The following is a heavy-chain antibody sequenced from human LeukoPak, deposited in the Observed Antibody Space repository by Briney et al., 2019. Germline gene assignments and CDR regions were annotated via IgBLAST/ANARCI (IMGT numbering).Heavy chain of an antibody. D-gene: IGHD2/OR15-2a*01. CDR2: ISHSGTT. J-gene: IGHJ4*02. Sequence: SGTLSLTCGVSGGSIDITNYWSWVRQAPGKGLEWIGEISHSGTTNYNPSLRGRVTMFLDRANNQFSLSLTSVTAADSAVYYCTRENRPFCPFAYWGQGVLVTVSS. CDR3: TRENRPFCPFAY. CDR1: GGSIDITNY. V-gene: IGHV4-4*02.